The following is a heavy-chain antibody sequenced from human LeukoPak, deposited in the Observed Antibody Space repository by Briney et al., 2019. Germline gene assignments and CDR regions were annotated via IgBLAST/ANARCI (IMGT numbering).Heavy chain of an antibody. V-gene: IGHV1-69*01. D-gene: IGHD3-9*01. CDR2: IMPLLGTS. CDR1: GDTFRTYA. Sequence: SVKVSCKASGDTFRTYAITWVRQAPGQGLEWRGGIMPLLGTSKYAQKFQARVTMTADESSSTVYMVLSSLKSEDTAVYYCARTSKDVRFDWLLYSDFWGQGTLVTVSS. J-gene: IGHJ4*02. CDR3: ARTSKDVRFDWLLYSDF.